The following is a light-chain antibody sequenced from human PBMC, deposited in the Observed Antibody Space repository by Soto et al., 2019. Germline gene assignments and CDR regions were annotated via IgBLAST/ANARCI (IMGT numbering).Light chain of an antibody. CDR1: QSISIY. Sequence: IQMTQSPSSLSASIGDRVTITCRASQSISIYLNWYQQKPGKAPKVLIYAASTLQSGVPSRFSGSGSGTDFTLTISNLQPEDSASYYCQQAYINPRTFGPGTKVDIK. CDR3: QQAYINPRT. CDR2: AAS. V-gene: IGKV1-39*01. J-gene: IGKJ1*01.